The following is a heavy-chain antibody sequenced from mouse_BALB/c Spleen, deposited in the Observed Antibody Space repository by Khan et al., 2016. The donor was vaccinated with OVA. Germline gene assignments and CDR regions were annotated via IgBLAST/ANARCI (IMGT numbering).Heavy chain of an antibody. CDR1: GFTFSSFA. CDR3: ARSVVDYYAMDY. D-gene: IGHD1-1*02. CDR2: ISSGGHYT. Sequence: EVELVESGGGVVKPGGSLKLSCSASGFTFSSFAMSWVRQTPEKRLEWVATISSGGHYTFYPDSVKGRFTLSRDSARNTLYLQMSSLRSEDTAMYYCARSVVDYYAMDYWGQGTSVTVSS. J-gene: IGHJ4*01. V-gene: IGHV5-9-3*01.